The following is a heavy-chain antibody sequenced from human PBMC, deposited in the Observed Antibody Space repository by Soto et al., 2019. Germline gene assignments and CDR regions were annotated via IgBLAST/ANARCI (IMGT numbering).Heavy chain of an antibody. D-gene: IGHD3-3*01. CDR1: GGSISSSNW. Sequence: PSATLSLTCAVSGGSISSSNWWSWVRQPPGKGLEWIGEIYHSGSTNYNQTLKRRVTISVDKSKNKLSKKMSSVTDADTAVYYCARGGVGGYDFWSGYYTRPMDGWGQGTTVT. J-gene: IGHJ6*02. CDR3: ARGGVGGYDFWSGYYTRPMDG. V-gene: IGHV4-4*02. CDR2: IYHSGST.